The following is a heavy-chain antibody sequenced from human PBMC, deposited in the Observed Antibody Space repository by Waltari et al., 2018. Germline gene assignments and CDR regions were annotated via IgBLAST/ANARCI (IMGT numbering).Heavy chain of an antibody. CDR1: GGSFSGYY. CDR3: ARGLRQYYDSSAQRAFDI. J-gene: IGHJ3*02. D-gene: IGHD3-22*01. V-gene: IGHV4-34*01. Sequence: QVQLQQWGAGLLKPSETLSLTGAVYGGSFSGYYWSWLRQPPGKGLERVGEIKHSGRTNYNASPKSGVTIAVDTSKNQFSLKLSSVTAADTAVYYWARGLRQYYDSSAQRAFDIWGQGTMVTVSS. CDR2: IKHSGRT.